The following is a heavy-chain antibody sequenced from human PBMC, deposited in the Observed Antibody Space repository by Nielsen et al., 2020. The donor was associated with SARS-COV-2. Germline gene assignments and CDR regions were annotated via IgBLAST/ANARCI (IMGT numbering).Heavy chain of an antibody. D-gene: IGHD3-3*01. CDR1: GYTFTSYA. Sequence: ASVKVSCKASGYTFTSYAMNWVRQAPGQGLEWMGWINTNTGNPTYAQGFTGRFVFSLDTSVSTAYLQISSLKAEDTAVYYCARDPGVDFWSGRVWFDPWGQGTLGTVSS. CDR3: ARDPGVDFWSGRVWFDP. J-gene: IGHJ5*02. CDR2: INTNTGNP. V-gene: IGHV7-4-1*02.